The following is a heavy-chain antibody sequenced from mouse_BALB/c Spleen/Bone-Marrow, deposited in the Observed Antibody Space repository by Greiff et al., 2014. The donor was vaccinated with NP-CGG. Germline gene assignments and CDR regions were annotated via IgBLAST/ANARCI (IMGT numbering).Heavy chain of an antibody. CDR1: GFSLTSYG. V-gene: IGHV2-9*02. Sequence: VQLQESGPGLVAPSQSLSITCTVSGFSLTSYGVHWVRQPPGKGLEWLRVIWAGGSTNYNSALMSRLSISKDNSKSQVLLKMNSLQTDDTAMYYCARVYLWYFDVWGAGTTVTVSS. CDR2: IWAGGST. D-gene: IGHD2-3*01. J-gene: IGHJ1*01. CDR3: ARVYLWYFDV.